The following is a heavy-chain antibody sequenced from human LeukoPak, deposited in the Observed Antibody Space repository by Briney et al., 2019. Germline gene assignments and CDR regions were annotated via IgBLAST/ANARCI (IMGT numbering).Heavy chain of an antibody. Sequence: WASVKVSCKASGYTFTSYDINWVRQATGQGLEWMGWMNPNSGNTGYAQKFQGRVTMTRNTSISTAYMELSSLRSEDTAVYYCARLQDYGDYVWFDPWGQGTLVTVSS. V-gene: IGHV1-8*01. CDR2: MNPNSGNT. D-gene: IGHD4-17*01. CDR3: ARLQDYGDYVWFDP. CDR1: GYTFTSYD. J-gene: IGHJ5*02.